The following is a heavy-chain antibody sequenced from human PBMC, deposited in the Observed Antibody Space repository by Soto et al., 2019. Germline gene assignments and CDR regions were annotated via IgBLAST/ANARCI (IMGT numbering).Heavy chain of an antibody. Sequence: EVQLVESGGGLVQPGGSLRISCAASGFTFSSSRMHWVRQVPGKGLVWVSHIKGDGSDISYGESVKGRFTVSRDNAKDTLYLQMNNLRAEDTALYYCSTLGGPHLESRDYWGQGTLVTVSS. CDR2: IKGDGSDI. J-gene: IGHJ4*02. V-gene: IGHV3-74*01. D-gene: IGHD1-1*01. CDR3: STLGGPHLESRDY. CDR1: GFTFSSSR.